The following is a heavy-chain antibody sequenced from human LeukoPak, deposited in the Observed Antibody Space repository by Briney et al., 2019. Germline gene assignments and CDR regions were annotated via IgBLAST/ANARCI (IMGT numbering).Heavy chain of an antibody. CDR2: ISTYNGNT. V-gene: IGHV1-18*01. Sequence: ASVKVSCKASGYTFINYDFSWVRQAPGQGFEWMGWISTYNGNTNYAQKLQGRVTMTTDTSTSTAYMELRSLRSDDTAVYYCARQGYGGNPQGAADYWGQGTLVTVSS. CDR1: GYTFINYD. J-gene: IGHJ4*02. D-gene: IGHD4-23*01. CDR3: ARQGYGGNPQGAADY.